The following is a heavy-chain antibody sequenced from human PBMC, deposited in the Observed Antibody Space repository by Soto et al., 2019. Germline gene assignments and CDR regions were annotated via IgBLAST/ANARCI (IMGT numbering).Heavy chain of an antibody. V-gene: IGHV3-23*01. CDR2: ISGSGGST. Sequence: GGSLRLSCAASGFTFSSYAMSWVRQDPGKGLEWVSAISGSGGSTYYADSVKGRFTISRDNSKNTLYLQMNSLRAEDTAVYYCATAPRITIFGVVRNWFDPWGQGTLVTVSS. CDR3: ATAPRITIFGVVRNWFDP. CDR1: GFTFSSYA. D-gene: IGHD3-3*01. J-gene: IGHJ5*02.